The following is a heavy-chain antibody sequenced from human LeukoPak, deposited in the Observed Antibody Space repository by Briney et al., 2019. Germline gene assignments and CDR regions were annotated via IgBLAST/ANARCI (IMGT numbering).Heavy chain of an antibody. J-gene: IGHJ4*02. Sequence: ASVKVPCKVSGYTLTELSMHWVRQAPGKGLEWMGWINVRNGNTKYGQKIQDRVTMTTDTSTTTVHMELRNLTSDDTAVYFCARGLYTSGWYMGYWGQGTLVTVSS. D-gene: IGHD6-13*01. V-gene: IGHV1-18*01. CDR3: ARGLYTSGWYMGY. CDR2: INVRNGNT. CDR1: GYTLTELS.